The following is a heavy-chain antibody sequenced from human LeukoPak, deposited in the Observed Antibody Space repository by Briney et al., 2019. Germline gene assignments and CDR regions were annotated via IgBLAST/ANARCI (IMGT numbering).Heavy chain of an antibody. D-gene: IGHD6-19*01. CDR1: GGSISSYY. V-gene: IGHV4-34*01. J-gene: IGHJ5*02. CDR3: ARGPPGIAVNNWFDP. CDR2: INHSGST. Sequence: SETLSLTCTVSGGSISSYYWSWIRQPPGKGLEWIGEINHSGSTNYNPSLKSRVTISVDTSKNQFSLKLSSVTAADTAVYYCARGPPGIAVNNWFDPWGQGTLVTVSS.